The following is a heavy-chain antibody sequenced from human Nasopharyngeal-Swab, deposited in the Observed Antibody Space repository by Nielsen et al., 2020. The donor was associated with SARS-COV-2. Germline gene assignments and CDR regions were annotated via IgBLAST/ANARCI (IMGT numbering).Heavy chain of an antibody. CDR3: AKEDIVATMFQIGYYFDY. CDR2: IRQDGGEI. D-gene: IGHD5-12*01. J-gene: IGHJ4*02. V-gene: IGHV3-30*02. Sequence: WIRQPPGKGLEWVANIRQDGGEIYYADSVKGRFTISRDNSKNTLYLQMNSLRAEDTAVYYCAKEDIVATMFQIGYYFDYWGQGTLVTVSS.